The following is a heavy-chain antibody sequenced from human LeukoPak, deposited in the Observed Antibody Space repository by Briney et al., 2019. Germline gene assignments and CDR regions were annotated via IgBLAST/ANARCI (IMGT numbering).Heavy chain of an antibody. V-gene: IGHV4-34*01. J-gene: IGHJ4*02. CDR2: INHSGST. Sequence: PSETLSLTCAVYGGSFSGYYWSWIRQPPGKGLEWIGEINHSGSTNYNPSLKSRVTISVDTSKNQFSLKLSSVTAADTAVYYCARDLSVAATDGFDYWGQGTLVTVSS. CDR1: GGSFSGYY. D-gene: IGHD2-15*01. CDR3: ARDLSVAATDGFDY.